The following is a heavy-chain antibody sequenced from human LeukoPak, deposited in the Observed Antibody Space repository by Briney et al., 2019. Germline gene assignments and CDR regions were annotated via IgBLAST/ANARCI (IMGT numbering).Heavy chain of an antibody. V-gene: IGHV4-61*08. D-gene: IGHD3-22*01. Sequence: SQTLSLTCTVSGISISSGDNYWSWFRQPPGKGLEWIGYIYYSGSTNYNPSLKSRVTISVDTSKNQFSLKLSSVTAADTAVYYCAVGYYDSSGYYRFDYWGQGTLVTVSS. CDR2: IYYSGST. CDR1: GISISSGDNY. J-gene: IGHJ4*02. CDR3: AVGYYDSSGYYRFDY.